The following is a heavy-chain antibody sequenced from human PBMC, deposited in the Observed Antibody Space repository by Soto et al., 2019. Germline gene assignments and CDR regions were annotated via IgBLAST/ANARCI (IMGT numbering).Heavy chain of an antibody. D-gene: IGHD6-13*01. CDR3: ARSYPGYSSSWPDY. CDR2: IYYSGST. CDR1: GGSTSSYY. V-gene: IGHV4-59*01. Sequence: SETLSLTCTVSGGSTSSYYWSWIRQPPGKGLEWIGYIYYSGSTNYNPSLKSRVTISVDTSKNQFSLKLSSVTAADTAVYYCARSYPGYSSSWPDYWGQGTLVTVSS. J-gene: IGHJ4*02.